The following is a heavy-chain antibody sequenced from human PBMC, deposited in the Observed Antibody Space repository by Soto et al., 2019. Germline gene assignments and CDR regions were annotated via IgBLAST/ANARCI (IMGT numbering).Heavy chain of an antibody. J-gene: IGHJ4*02. CDR3: ARSFYDSSGYLGY. CDR1: GYSISSGYY. CDR2: IYHSGST. Sequence: SETLSLTCAVSGYSISSGYYWGWIRQPPGKGLEWIGSIYHSGSTYYNPSLKSRVTISVDTSKNQFSLKLSSVTAADTAVYYCARSFYDSSGYLGYWGQGTLVTVS. V-gene: IGHV4-38-2*01. D-gene: IGHD3-22*01.